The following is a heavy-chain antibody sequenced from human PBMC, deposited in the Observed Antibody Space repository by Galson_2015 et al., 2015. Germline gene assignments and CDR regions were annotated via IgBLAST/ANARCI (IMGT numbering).Heavy chain of an antibody. CDR1: GFIFSSYW. Sequence: SLRLSCAASGFIFSSYWMHWVRQAPGKGLVWVARITCDGSNKNYADSVKGRFTISRDNSKNTLHLQMNSLRADDTALYYCARDGWCREWLLGYAFDFWGQGTVVTVSS. V-gene: IGHV3-30-3*01. D-gene: IGHD6-19*01. CDR2: ITCDGSNK. J-gene: IGHJ3*01. CDR3: ARDGWCREWLLGYAFDF.